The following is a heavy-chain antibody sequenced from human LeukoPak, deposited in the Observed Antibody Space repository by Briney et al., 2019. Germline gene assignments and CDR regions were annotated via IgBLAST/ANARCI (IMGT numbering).Heavy chain of an antibody. CDR1: GFTFSSYA. CDR2: ISYDGSNK. Sequence: AGGSLRLSCAASGFTFSSYAMHWVRQAPGKGLEWVAVISYDGSNKYYADSVKGRFTISRDNSKNTLYLQMNSLRAEDTAVYYCARDRHSSSWDTFDYWGQGTLVTVSS. CDR3: ARDRHSSSWDTFDY. V-gene: IGHV3-30-3*01. D-gene: IGHD6-13*01. J-gene: IGHJ4*02.